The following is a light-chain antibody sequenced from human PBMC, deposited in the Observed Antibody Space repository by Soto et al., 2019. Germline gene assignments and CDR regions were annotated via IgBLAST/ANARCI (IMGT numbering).Light chain of an antibody. CDR3: SSYAGSNNLL. CDR2: EVN. Sequence: QSALTQPLSASGSPGQSVTISCTGTSSDVGGYDYVSWYQQHPGKAPKLMISEVNKRPSGVPDRFSGSKSGNTASLTVSGLQAEDEADYYCSSYAGSNNLLFGGGTKVTVL. CDR1: SSDVGGYDY. J-gene: IGLJ2*01. V-gene: IGLV2-8*01.